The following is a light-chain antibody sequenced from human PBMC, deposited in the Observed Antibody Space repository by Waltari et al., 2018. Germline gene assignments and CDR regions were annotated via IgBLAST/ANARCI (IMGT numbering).Light chain of an antibody. CDR3: QQYNPWPPQDT. Sequence: EIVMTQSPATLSVSPGERATLSCRASQSVSSNLAWYQQKPGQAPRLLIYGASTRATGIPARFSGSGSGTEFTLTISSLQSEDFAVYYCQQYNPWPPQDTFGQGTKLEI. CDR2: GAS. V-gene: IGKV3-15*01. CDR1: QSVSSN. J-gene: IGKJ2*01.